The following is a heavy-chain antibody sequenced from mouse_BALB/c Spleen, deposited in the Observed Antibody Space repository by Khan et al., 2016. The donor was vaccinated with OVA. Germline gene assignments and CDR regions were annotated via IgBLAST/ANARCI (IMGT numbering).Heavy chain of an antibody. J-gene: IGHJ3*01. CDR1: GFSLTRYG. D-gene: IGHD2-4*01. CDR2: IWSGGST. CDR3: ARNYDYDEGLAY. V-gene: IGHV2-2*02. Sequence: QVQLKESGPGLVQPSQSLSITCTVSGFSLTRYGVHWVRQSPGKGLEWLGMIWSGGSTDYNAAFISRLSISKDNSKSQVFFKMSSLQANDTAIYYCARNYDYDEGLAYWGQGTLVTVSA.